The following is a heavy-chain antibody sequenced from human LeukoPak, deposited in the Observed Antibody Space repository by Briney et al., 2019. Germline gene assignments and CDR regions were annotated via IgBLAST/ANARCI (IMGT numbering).Heavy chain of an antibody. D-gene: IGHD2-8*01. CDR2: IYDSGST. CDR3: TSGGMVSGDY. Sequence: PSETLSLTCTVSGGSINSYYWSWIRQPPGKGLEWIGYIYDSGSTNYNPSLKSRVTISRDTSKNQFSLKLRSVTAADTAVYYCTSGGMVSGDYWGHGTLVTVSS. J-gene: IGHJ4*01. V-gene: IGHV4-59*01. CDR1: GGSINSYY.